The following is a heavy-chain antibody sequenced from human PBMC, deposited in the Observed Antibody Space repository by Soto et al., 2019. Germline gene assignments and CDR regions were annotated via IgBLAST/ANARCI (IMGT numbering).Heavy chain of an antibody. Sequence: SETRCLTCTVSGGSISRGDYYWSWIRQPPGKGLEWIGYIYYSGSTYYNPSLKSRVTISVDTSKNQFSLKLSSVTAADTAVYYCATQEGGGSYVYIFAPWGQGTLVTGSS. V-gene: IGHV4-30-4*01. D-gene: IGHD1-26*01. CDR1: GGSISRGDYY. CDR3: ATQEGGGSYVYIFAP. J-gene: IGHJ5*02. CDR2: IYYSGST.